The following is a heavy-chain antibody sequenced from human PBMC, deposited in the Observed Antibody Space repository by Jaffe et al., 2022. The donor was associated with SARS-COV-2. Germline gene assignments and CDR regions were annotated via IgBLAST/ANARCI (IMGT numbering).Heavy chain of an antibody. CDR1: GFTFSSYW. CDR2: VDSGGSDT. Sequence: EVQLVESGGGLVQPGGSLRLSCAASGFTFSSYWMHWVRQPPGKGLVWVSRVDSGGSDTSYAGSVRGRFTISRDNAKNTMYLEMNSLRVDDTAVYYCARVTVGASATEFDYWGQGTLVSVSS. J-gene: IGHJ4*02. CDR3: ARVTVGASATEFDY. D-gene: IGHD1-26*01. V-gene: IGHV3-74*01.